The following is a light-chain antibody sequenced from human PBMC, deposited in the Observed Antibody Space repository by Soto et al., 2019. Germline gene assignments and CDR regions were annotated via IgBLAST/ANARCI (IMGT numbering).Light chain of an antibody. Sequence: QSVLTQPASVSGSPGQSITISCIGSSSDVGGYNYVSWYQHHPGRVPKPMIFEVSDRPSGVSSRFSGSKSGNTAYLTISGLQAEDEADYYCNSYTDRSTFYVFGTGTQLTVL. V-gene: IGLV2-14*01. CDR2: EVS. CDR3: NSYTDRSTFYV. J-gene: IGLJ1*01. CDR1: SSDVGGYNY.